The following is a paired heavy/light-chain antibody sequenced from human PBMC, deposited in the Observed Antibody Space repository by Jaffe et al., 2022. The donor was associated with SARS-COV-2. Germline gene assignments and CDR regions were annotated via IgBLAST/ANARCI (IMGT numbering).Light chain of an antibody. J-gene: IGKJ2*01. CDR3: HQYYGNPHT. Sequence: DIVMTQFPDSLAVSLGERATISCKSSQSVLSSSTNKNYLAWYQQSPGQPPKLLIYWASNRESGVPDRFSGSGSGTDFTLTISSLQAEDVAVYYCHQYYGNPHTFGQGTKLEIK. V-gene: IGKV4-1*01. CDR1: QSVLSSSTNKNY. CDR2: WAS.
Heavy chain of an antibody. J-gene: IGHJ4*02. Sequence: EVQLVESGGDLVQPGGSLRLSCTAPRVSFSVFWMYWVRQVPGKGLVWVSRVNSDGSRTDYADSVKGRFTISRDNAKKTVYLQMSSLTAEDTAVYYCARDAGRGGDFDYWGQGTLVTVSS. V-gene: IGHV3-74*01. CDR2: VNSDGSRT. CDR3: ARDAGRGGDFDY. CDR1: RVSFSVFW. D-gene: IGHD1-26*01.